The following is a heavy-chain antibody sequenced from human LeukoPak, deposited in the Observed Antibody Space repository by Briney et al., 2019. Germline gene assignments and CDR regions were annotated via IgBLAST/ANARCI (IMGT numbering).Heavy chain of an antibody. CDR2: IYYSGSI. J-gene: IGHJ4*02. CDR1: GGSISITTYY. D-gene: IGHD1-26*01. Sequence: KSSETLSLTCTVSGGSISITTYYWGWIRQPPGKGLEWIGYIYYSGSINYNPSLKSRVTISVDTSKNQFSLKLRSVTAADTAVYYCARYSGSYSGFDYWGQGTLVTVSS. CDR3: ARYSGSYSGFDY. V-gene: IGHV4-61*05.